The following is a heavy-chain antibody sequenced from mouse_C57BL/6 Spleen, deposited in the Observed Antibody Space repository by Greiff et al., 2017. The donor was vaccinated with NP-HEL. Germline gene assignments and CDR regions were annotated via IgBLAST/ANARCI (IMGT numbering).Heavy chain of an antibody. CDR2: IYPSDSET. D-gene: IGHD2-3*01. CDR1: GYTFTSHW. V-gene: IGHV1-61*01. J-gene: IGHJ3*01. CDR3: ARQDDGFAY. Sequence: VQLQQPGAELVRPGSSVKLSCKASGYTFTSHWMDWVKQRPGQGLEWIGNIYPSDSETHYNQKFKDKATLTVDKSSSTAYMQLSSLTSEDSAVYYCARQDDGFAYWGQGTLVTVSA.